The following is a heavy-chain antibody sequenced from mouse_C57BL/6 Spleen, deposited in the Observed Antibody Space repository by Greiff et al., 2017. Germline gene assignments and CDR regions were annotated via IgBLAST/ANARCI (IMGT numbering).Heavy chain of an antibody. D-gene: IGHD2-1*01. CDR1: GYAFTNYL. CDR3: ARSRGGNSYFDY. J-gene: IGHJ2*01. CDR2: INPGSGGT. Sequence: VKLQESGAELVRPGTSVKVSCKASGYAFTNYLLEWVKQRPGQGLEWIGVINPGSGGTNYNEKFKGKATLTADKSSSTAYMQLSSLTSEDSAVYFCARSRGGNSYFDYWGQGTTLTVAS. V-gene: IGHV1-54*01.